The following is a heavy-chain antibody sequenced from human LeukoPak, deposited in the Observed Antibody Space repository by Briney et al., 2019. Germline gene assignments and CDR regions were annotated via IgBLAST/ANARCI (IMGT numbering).Heavy chain of an antibody. J-gene: IGHJ4*02. D-gene: IGHD2-21*02. CDR2: INPNSGGT. Sequence: ASVKVSCKASGGTFNSYAISWVRQAPGQGLEWMGWINPNSGGTNYAQKFQGRVTMTRDTSISTAYMELSRLRSDDTAVYYCARKIRVTGCFDYWGQGTLVTVSS. CDR3: ARKIRVTGCFDY. CDR1: GGTFNSYA. V-gene: IGHV1-2*02.